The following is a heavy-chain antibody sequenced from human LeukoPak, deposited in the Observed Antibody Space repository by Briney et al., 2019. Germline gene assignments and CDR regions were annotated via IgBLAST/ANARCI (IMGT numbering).Heavy chain of an antibody. CDR2: RNPNSGNT. V-gene: IGHV1-8*01. CDR3: ARAKRLIDY. CDR1: GYTFTSCD. Sequence: ASVKVSCKGSGYTFTSCDINWVRQATGQGLEWMGWRNPNSGNTGYAQKFQGRVTMTTNTSISTAYMELSSLRSEDTAVYYCARAKRLIDYWGQGTLVTVSS. J-gene: IGHJ4*02. D-gene: IGHD6-25*01.